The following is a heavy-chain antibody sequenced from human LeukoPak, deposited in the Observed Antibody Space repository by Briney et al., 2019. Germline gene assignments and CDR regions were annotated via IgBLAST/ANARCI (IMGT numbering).Heavy chain of an antibody. CDR1: GGSFSGYY. J-gene: IGHJ4*02. Sequence: SETLSLTCAVYGGSFSGYYWSWIRQPPGEGLEWIGEINHSGSTNYNPSLKSRVTISVDTSKNQFSLKLSSVTAADTAVYYCARSYGLDYWGQGTLVTVSS. D-gene: IGHD4-17*01. V-gene: IGHV4-34*01. CDR3: ARSYGLDY. CDR2: INHSGST.